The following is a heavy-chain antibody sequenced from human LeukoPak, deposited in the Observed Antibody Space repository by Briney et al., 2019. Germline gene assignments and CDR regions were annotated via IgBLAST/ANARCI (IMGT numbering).Heavy chain of an antibody. V-gene: IGHV3-23*01. D-gene: IGHD3-10*01. Sequence: GSLRLSCVVSGISLINYAMTWVRQAPGKGLEWVSYISERGGSTTYADSVKGRFTISRDTSLNTLYLQMNNLRAEDTAVYFCAKRGVVIRGILVIGYHQEAYHYDFWGQGVLVTVSS. CDR3: AKRGVVIRGILVIGYHQEAYHYDF. CDR2: ISERGGST. J-gene: IGHJ4*02. CDR1: GISLINYA.